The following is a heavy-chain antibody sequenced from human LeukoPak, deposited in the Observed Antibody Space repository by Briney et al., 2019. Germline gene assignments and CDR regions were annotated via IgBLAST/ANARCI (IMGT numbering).Heavy chain of an antibody. V-gene: IGHV1-2*02. CDR2: INPNSGGT. Sequence: ASVKVSCKASGYTFTGYCMHWVRQAPGQGLEWMGWINPNSGGTNYAQKFQGRVTMTRDTSISTAYMELSSLRSEDTAVYYCARVVVVASRNYYYYGMDVWGQGTTVTVSS. D-gene: IGHD2-15*01. CDR3: ARVVVVASRNYYYYGMDV. J-gene: IGHJ6*02. CDR1: GYTFTGYC.